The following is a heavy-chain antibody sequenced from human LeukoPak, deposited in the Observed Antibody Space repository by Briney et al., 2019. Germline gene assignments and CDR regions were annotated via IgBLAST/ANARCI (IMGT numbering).Heavy chain of an antibody. J-gene: IGHJ6*03. D-gene: IGHD3-10*01. CDR2: ISSSSSTI. V-gene: IGHV3-48*01. CDR1: GFTFSSYS. CDR3: ASFTMVRGLDYYYYMDV. Sequence: GGSLRLSCAASGFTFSSYSMNWVRQAPGKGLEWVSYISSSSSTIYYADSVKGRFTISRDNAKNSLYLQMNSLRAEDTAVYYCASFTMVRGLDYYYYMDVWGKGTTVTVSS.